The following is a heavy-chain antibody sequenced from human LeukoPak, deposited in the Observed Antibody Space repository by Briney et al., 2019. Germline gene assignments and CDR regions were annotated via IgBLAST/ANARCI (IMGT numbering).Heavy chain of an antibody. CDR2: INAGNGNT. Sequence: ASVKVSCKASGYTFTSYAMHWVRQAPGQRLEWMGWINAGNGNTKYSQKFQGRVTITRDTSASTAYTELSSLRSEDTAVYYCARAPAELVFDYWGQGTLVTVSS. D-gene: IGHD3-10*01. J-gene: IGHJ4*02. CDR3: ARAPAELVFDY. V-gene: IGHV1-3*01. CDR1: GYTFTSYA.